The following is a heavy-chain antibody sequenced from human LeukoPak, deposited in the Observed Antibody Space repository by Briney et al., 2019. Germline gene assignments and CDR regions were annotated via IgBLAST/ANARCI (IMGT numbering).Heavy chain of an antibody. CDR1: GFTFSSYG. V-gene: IGHV3-30*02. CDR3: AQDRPYFFDF. Sequence: PGGSLRLSCAASGFTFSSYGMHWVRQAPGKGLEWVAFIRYDAISKYYADSVKGRFTISRDNSKNTLYLQMDSLRREDTAVYYCAQDRPYFFDFWGLGNLVTVSS. CDR2: IRYDAISK. J-gene: IGHJ4*02.